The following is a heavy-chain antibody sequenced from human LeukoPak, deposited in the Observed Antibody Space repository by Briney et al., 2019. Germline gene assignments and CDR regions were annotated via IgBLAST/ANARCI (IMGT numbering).Heavy chain of an antibody. Sequence: HPGGSLRLSCAASGFTFSSYGMHWVRQAPGKGLEWVAVIWYDGSNKYYADSVKGRFTISRANSKNTLYLQMNSLRAEDTAVYYCAKGWVGFDYWGQGTLVTVSS. CDR1: GFTFSSYG. CDR2: IWYDGSNK. J-gene: IGHJ4*02. CDR3: AKGWVGFDY. D-gene: IGHD2-15*01. V-gene: IGHV3-33*06.